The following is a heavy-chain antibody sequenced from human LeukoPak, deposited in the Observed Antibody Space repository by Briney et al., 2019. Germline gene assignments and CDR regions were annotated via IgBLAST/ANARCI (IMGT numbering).Heavy chain of an antibody. CDR2: IYYSGST. Sequence: PSQTLSLTCTVSGGSISSGGYYWSWIRQHPGKGLEWIGYIYYSGSTYYNPSLKSRVTISVDTSKNQFSLKLSSVTAADTAVYYCARDQGADFWSGYSPSYNWFDPWGQGTLVTVSS. J-gene: IGHJ5*02. CDR3: ARDQGADFWSGYSPSYNWFDP. V-gene: IGHV4-31*03. D-gene: IGHD3-3*01. CDR1: GGSISSGGYY.